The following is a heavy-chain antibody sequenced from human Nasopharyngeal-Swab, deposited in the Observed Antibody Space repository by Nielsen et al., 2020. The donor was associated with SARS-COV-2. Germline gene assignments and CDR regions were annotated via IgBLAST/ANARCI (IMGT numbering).Heavy chain of an antibody. CDR3: AREKDFWGGSHYFYMDV. Sequence: GGSLRLSCAASGFTLSIYWMTWVRQAPGRGLEWVSNMNEDGSEKNYVDSVKGRFTISRDNAKNLLYLQMNSLKAEDTAVYYCAREKDFWGGSHYFYMDVWGKGTTVTVSS. CDR2: MNEDGSEK. J-gene: IGHJ6*03. D-gene: IGHD3-3*01. CDR1: GFTLSIYW. V-gene: IGHV3-7*05.